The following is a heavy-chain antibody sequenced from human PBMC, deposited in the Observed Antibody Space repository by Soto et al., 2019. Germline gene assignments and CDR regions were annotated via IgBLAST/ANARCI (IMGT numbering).Heavy chain of an antibody. CDR3: ARDVVVVAAIVSWFDP. Sequence: ASVKVSCKASGYTFTSYGISWVRQAPGQGLEWMGWISAYNGNTNYAQKLQGRVTMTTDTSTSTAYMELRSLRSDDTAVYYCARDVVVVAAIVSWFDPWGQGTLVTVSS. J-gene: IGHJ5*02. CDR1: GYTFTSYG. V-gene: IGHV1-18*01. D-gene: IGHD2-15*01. CDR2: ISAYNGNT.